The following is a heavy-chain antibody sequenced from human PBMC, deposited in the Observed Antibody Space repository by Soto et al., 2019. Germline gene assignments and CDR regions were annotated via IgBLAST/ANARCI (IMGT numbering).Heavy chain of an antibody. J-gene: IGHJ4*02. CDR2: IIPILGIA. Sequence: SVKVSCKASGGTFSSYTISWVRQAPGQGLEWMGRIIPILGIANYAQKFQGRVTITADKSTSTAYMELSSLRSEDTAVYYCARLENDYSGYDSYWGQGTLVTVSS. D-gene: IGHD5-12*01. V-gene: IGHV1-69*02. CDR3: ARLENDYSGYDSY. CDR1: GGTFSSYT.